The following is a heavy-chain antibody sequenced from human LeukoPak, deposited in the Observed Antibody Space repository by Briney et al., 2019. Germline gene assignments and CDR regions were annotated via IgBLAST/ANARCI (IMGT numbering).Heavy chain of an antibody. CDR3: AREASSSWYHYYGMDV. Sequence: PSETLSLTCTVSGGSISSYYWSWIRQPPGKRLEWIGYIYYSGSTNYNPSLKSRVTISVDTSKNQFSLKLSSVTAADTAVYYCAREASSSWYHYYGMDVWGQGTTATVSS. V-gene: IGHV4-59*01. CDR1: GGSISSYY. CDR2: IYYSGST. J-gene: IGHJ6*02. D-gene: IGHD6-13*01.